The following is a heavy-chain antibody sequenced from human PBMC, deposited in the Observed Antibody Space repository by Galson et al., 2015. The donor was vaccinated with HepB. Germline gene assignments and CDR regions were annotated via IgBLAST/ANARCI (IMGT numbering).Heavy chain of an antibody. D-gene: IGHD4-17*01. CDR3: ASELPGDYGYYYCGMDV. J-gene: IGHJ6*02. CDR1: GFTFSSYA. CDR2: ITYDGSNK. Sequence: SLRLSCAASGFTFSSYAMHWVRQAPGKGLEWVADITYDGSNKYYADSVKGRFTISRDNSKNTLYLQMNSLRAEDTAVYYCASELPGDYGYYYCGMDVWGQGTTVTVSS. V-gene: IGHV3-30-3*01.